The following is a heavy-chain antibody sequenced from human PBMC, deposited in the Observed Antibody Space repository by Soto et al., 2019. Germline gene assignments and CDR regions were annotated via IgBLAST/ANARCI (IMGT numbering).Heavy chain of an antibody. V-gene: IGHV3-66*01. J-gene: IGHJ3*02. D-gene: IGHD2-15*01. CDR3: AWVAAQGTYAFDI. CDR2: IYSGGST. Sequence: GGSLRLSCAASGFTVSSNYMSWVRQAPGKGLEWVSVIYSGGSTYYADSVKGRFTISRDNSKSTLYLQMNSLRAEDTAVYYCAWVAAQGTYAFDIWGQGTMVTVSS. CDR1: GFTVSSNY.